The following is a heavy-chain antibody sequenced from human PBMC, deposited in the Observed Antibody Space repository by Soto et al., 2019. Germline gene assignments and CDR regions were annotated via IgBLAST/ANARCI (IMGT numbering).Heavy chain of an antibody. CDR2: IYYSGST. V-gene: IGHV4-39*01. CDR1: GGSISSSSYY. J-gene: IGHJ4*02. Sequence: SETLSLTCTVSGGSISSSSYYWGWIRQPPGKGLEWIGSIYYSGSTYYNPSLKSRVTISVETSKNQFSLKLSSVTAADTAVYYCARFVDTAMVTAFDYWGQGTLVTVSS. CDR3: ARFVDTAMVTAFDY. D-gene: IGHD5-18*01.